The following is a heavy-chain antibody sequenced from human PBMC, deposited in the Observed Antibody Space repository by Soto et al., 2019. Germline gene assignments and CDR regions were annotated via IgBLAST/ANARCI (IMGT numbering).Heavy chain of an antibody. J-gene: IGHJ5*02. V-gene: IGHV4-34*01. D-gene: IGHD1-7*01. Sequence: PSETLSLTCAVYGGSFSGYYWSWIRQPPGKGLEWIGEINHSGSTNYNPSLKSRVTISVDTSKNQFSLKLSSVTAADTAVYYCARKARLRITGTLRSWLDPWGQGTLVTVS. CDR2: INHSGST. CDR3: ARKARLRITGTLRSWLDP. CDR1: GGSFSGYY.